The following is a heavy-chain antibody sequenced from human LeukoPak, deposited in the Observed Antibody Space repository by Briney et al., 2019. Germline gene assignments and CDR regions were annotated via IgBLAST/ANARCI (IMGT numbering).Heavy chain of an antibody. CDR1: GDSFSSNSVT. CDR2: TYYRSTSYN. V-gene: IGHV6-1*01. Sequence: SQTLSLTCAISGDSFSSNSVTWNWIRQSPSRCLEWLGRTYYRSTSYNDYAVSVRGRITVNPDTSKNQFSLHLNSVTPEETAVYYCARRLTQYDCFDPWGQGILVTVSS. D-gene: IGHD2-2*01. J-gene: IGHJ5*02. CDR3: ARRLTQYDCFDP.